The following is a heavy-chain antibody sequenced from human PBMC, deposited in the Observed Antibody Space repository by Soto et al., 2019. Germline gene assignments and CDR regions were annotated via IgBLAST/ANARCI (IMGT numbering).Heavy chain of an antibody. J-gene: IGHJ4*02. CDR3: ARDQYYFDSSGYYDF. CDR1: GYTFVSYG. D-gene: IGHD3-22*01. CDR2: ISPYNGNT. V-gene: IGHV1-18*04. Sequence: QIQLVQSGAEVKKPGASVRVSCETSGYTFVSYGISWVRQAPGQGLEWMGWISPYNGNTNYAEKFKDRVTLTTDTSTDTAFLDLRSLTSDDTAVYFYARDQYYFDSSGYYDFWGQGTLVTVSS.